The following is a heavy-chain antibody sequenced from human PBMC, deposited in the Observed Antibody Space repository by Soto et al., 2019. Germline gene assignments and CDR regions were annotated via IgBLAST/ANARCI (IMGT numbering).Heavy chain of an antibody. D-gene: IGHD3-10*01. Sequence: SATLSLTCAVSGYSINSDYYWGWIRQPPGKGLEWIGSVDHSGRTYYSPSLRSRLTIFIDTSKNQFSLRLTSVTAADTTMYFCAKKGYYPSGKINLFDSWGPGTLVTVSS. CDR3: AKKGYYPSGKINLFDS. J-gene: IGHJ4*02. CDR2: VDHSGRT. CDR1: GYSINSDYY. V-gene: IGHV4-38-2*01.